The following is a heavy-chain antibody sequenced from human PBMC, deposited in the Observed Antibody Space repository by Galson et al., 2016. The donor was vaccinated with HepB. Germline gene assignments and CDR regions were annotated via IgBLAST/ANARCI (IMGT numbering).Heavy chain of an antibody. CDR1: GFTISAYW. CDR2: INQDASGK. J-gene: IGHJ3*02. D-gene: IGHD4-17*01. CDR3: ARESPTTAGAFDI. V-gene: IGHV3-7*01. Sequence: SLRLSCAASGFTISAYWMSWVRQAPGKGLEWVASINQDASGKYYVDSVKGRFTVSRDNAKNTLYMQMNSLRAEDTAVYYCARESPTTAGAFDIWGQGTMVTVSS.